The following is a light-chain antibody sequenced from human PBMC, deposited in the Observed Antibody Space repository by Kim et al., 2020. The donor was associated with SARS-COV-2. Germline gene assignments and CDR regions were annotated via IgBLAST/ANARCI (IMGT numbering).Light chain of an antibody. CDR2: GDN. CDR1: TSNIGSNS. J-gene: IGLJ2*01. CDR3: AAWDDSLSAVI. V-gene: IGLV1-47*02. Sequence: QSVLSQPPAASAAPGRRITMSCSGSTSNIGSNSVSWYQQSPGAAPKVVIFGDNQLPSGVPDRFSGSKSGTSATLAISGLRSEDEANYYCAAWDDSLSAVIFGGGTQLTVL.